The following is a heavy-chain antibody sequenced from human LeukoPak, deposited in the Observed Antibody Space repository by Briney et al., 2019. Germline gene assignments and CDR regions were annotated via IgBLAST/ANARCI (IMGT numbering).Heavy chain of an antibody. Sequence: PSETLSLTCTVSGGSISSYYWSWIRQPPGKGLEWIGYIYYSGSTNYNPSLKSRVTISVDTSKNQFSLKLSSVTAADTAVHYCAWDSRGGPPTWGQGALVTVSS. CDR1: GGSISSYY. CDR3: AWDSRGGPPT. CDR2: IYYSGST. V-gene: IGHV4-59*01. J-gene: IGHJ5*02. D-gene: IGHD1-26*01.